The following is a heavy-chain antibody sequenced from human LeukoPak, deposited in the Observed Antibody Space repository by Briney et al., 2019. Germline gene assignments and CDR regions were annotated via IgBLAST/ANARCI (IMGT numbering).Heavy chain of an antibody. Sequence: PGGSLRLSCAASGFTFSSYAMSWVRQAPGKGLEWVSAISGSGGSTYHADSVKGRFTISRDNSKNTLYLQMNSLRAEDTAVYYCAKDEAGATSPYYFDYWGQGTLVTVSS. D-gene: IGHD1-26*01. CDR3: AKDEAGATSPYYFDY. CDR2: ISGSGGST. J-gene: IGHJ4*02. CDR1: GFTFSSYA. V-gene: IGHV3-23*01.